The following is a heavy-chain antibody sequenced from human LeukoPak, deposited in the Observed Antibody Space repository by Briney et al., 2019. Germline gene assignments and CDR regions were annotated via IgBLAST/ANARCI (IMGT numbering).Heavy chain of an antibody. J-gene: IGHJ4*02. CDR2: ISDSGST. CDR1: GGSISRSSYY. Sequence: SETLSLTCIVSGGSISRSSYYWGWLRQPPGKGLEWIGSISDSGSTYYSPSPKSRVTISVDTSKNQFSLKLSSVTAADTAVYYCARSATGRIYFFDFWGQGNLVTVSS. V-gene: IGHV4-39*07. CDR3: ARSATGRIYFFDF. D-gene: IGHD6-13*01.